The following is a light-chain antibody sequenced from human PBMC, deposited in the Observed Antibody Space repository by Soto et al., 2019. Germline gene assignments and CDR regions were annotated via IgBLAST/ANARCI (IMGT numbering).Light chain of an antibody. J-gene: IGKJ1*01. CDR3: QQANTLPWT. V-gene: IGKV1-12*01. Sequence: DIQMTQSPSSVSASVGDRVTITCRASQGISSYLAWYQQRPGKAHRLLIYAVSSLRSGVPSRFSGSGSGTDFTLTISSLQPEDFATYYCQQANTLPWTFGQGTKVEIK. CDR1: QGISSY. CDR2: AVS.